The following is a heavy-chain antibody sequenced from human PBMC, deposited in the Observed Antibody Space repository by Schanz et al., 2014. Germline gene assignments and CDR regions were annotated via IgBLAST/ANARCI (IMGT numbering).Heavy chain of an antibody. CDR2: INGYNGHT. CDR3: ARSNYYDNSDYYNSFDY. D-gene: IGHD3-22*01. Sequence: QVQLVQSGGEMKKPGASVKVSCKASGYTFTDYGLSWVRQAPGQGLEWLGWINGYNGHTLYAQKFQGRVTNTADKSTSTAYMDLSSLRPEDTAVYYCARSNYYDNSDYYNSFDYWGQGTLVTVSS. V-gene: IGHV1-18*01. J-gene: IGHJ4*02. CDR1: GYTFTDYG.